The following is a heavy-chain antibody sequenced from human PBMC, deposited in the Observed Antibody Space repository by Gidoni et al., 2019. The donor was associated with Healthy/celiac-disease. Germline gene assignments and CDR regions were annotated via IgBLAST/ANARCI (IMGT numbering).Heavy chain of an antibody. Sequence: QVQLVESGGGVVQPGRSLRLSCAASGFTFSSYGMHWVRQAPGKGLGLVAVIWYDGSNKYYADSVKGRFTISRDNSKNTLYLQMNSLRAEDTAVYYCARNPRGYCSGGSCYAYYYYGMDVWGQGTTVTVSS. D-gene: IGHD2-15*01. CDR1: GFTFSSYG. CDR2: IWYDGSNK. CDR3: ARNPRGYCSGGSCYAYYYYGMDV. J-gene: IGHJ6*02. V-gene: IGHV3-33*01.